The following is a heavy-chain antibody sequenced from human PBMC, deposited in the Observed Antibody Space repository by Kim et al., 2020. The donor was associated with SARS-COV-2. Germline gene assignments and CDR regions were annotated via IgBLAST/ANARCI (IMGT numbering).Heavy chain of an antibody. Sequence: SETLSLTCAVYGGSFSGYYWSWIRQPPGKGLEWIGEINHSGSTNYNPSLKSRVTISVDTSKNQFSLKLSSVTAADTAVYYCARGTRVLLWFGDWGQGTLVTVSS. V-gene: IGHV4-34*01. J-gene: IGHJ4*02. D-gene: IGHD3-10*01. CDR3: ARGTRVLLWFGD. CDR2: INHSGST. CDR1: GGSFSGYY.